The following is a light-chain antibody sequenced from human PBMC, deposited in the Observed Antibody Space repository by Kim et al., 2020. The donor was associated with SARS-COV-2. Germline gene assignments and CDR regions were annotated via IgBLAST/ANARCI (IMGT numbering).Light chain of an antibody. Sequence: DIQMTQSPSSLSASVGDRVTITCRASQSISSYLNWYQQKPGKAPKLLIYAASSLQSGVPSRFSGSGSGTDFTLTISSLKPEDFATYYCQQSYSTPYTLGQGTKLEI. CDR3: QQSYSTPYT. CDR1: QSISSY. J-gene: IGKJ2*01. V-gene: IGKV1-39*01. CDR2: AAS.